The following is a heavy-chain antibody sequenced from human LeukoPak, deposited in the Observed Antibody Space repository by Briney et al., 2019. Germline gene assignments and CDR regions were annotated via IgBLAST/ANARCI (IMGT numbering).Heavy chain of an antibody. CDR3: ARGIYGEYLSY. Sequence: SETLSLTCTVSGGSIRSGNYFWSWIRQPAGKGLEWIGHIYTSGSTNYNPSLKSRVTISVDTSKNQFSLKLSSVTAADTAVYYCARGIYGEYLSYWGQGTLVTVSS. CDR2: IYTSGST. CDR1: GGSIRSGNYF. J-gene: IGHJ4*02. V-gene: IGHV4-61*09. D-gene: IGHD4-17*01.